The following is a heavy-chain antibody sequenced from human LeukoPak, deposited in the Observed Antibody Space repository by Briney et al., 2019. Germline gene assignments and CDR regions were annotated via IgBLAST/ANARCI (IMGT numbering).Heavy chain of an antibody. CDR2: IYTSGST. D-gene: IGHD3-10*01. J-gene: IGHJ4*02. CDR1: GGSISSYY. Sequence: SETLSLTCTVSGGSISSYYWSWIRQPAGKGLEWIGRIYTSGSTNYNPSLKSRVTMSVDTSKNQFSLKLSSVTAADTAVYYCARGGMVRGVIPQTLDYWGQGTLVTVSS. V-gene: IGHV4-4*07. CDR3: ARGGMVRGVIPQTLDY.